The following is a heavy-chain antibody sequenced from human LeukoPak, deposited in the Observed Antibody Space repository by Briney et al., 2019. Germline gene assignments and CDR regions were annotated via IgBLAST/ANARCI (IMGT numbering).Heavy chain of an antibody. CDR2: ISWNSGSI. Sequence: GGSLRLSCAASGFTFDDYAMHWVRQAPGKGLEWVSGISWNSGSIGYADSVKGRFTISRDNAKNSLYLQVNSLRAEDTALYYCAKDLGPSGYSSSWFDYWGQGTLVTVSS. D-gene: IGHD6-13*01. CDR3: AKDLGPSGYSSSWFDY. J-gene: IGHJ4*02. CDR1: GFTFDDYA. V-gene: IGHV3-9*01.